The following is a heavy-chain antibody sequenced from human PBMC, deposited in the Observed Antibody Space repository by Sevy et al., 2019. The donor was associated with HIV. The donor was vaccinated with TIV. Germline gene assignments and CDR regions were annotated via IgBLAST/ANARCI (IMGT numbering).Heavy chain of an antibody. J-gene: IGHJ5*02. CDR3: ARAPPVRSGDDSLNWFDP. Sequence: SETLSLTCTVSGGSISVYYWSWIRQPPGKALEYIGDIYYTGSTNYNPSLKSRVTISVDTSKNQLSLKLGSVTAADTAVYYCARAPPVRSGDDSLNWFDPWGQGTLVTVSS. CDR2: IYYTGST. D-gene: IGHD5-12*01. CDR1: GGSISVYY. V-gene: IGHV4-59*13.